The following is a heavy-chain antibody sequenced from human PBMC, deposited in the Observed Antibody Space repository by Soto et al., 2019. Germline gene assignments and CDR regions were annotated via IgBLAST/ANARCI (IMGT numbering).Heavy chain of an antibody. D-gene: IGHD6-19*01. Sequence: EVQQLESGGGLVQPGGSLRLSCAASGFTFSSYGMSWVRQAPGKGLEWVSAISGSGGSTYNADSVKGRFTISRANSKNTLYLQMNSLRAEDTAVYYCAKNEGYSSGWYLDWGQGTLVTVSS. CDR3: AKNEGYSSGWYLD. J-gene: IGHJ4*02. CDR1: GFTFSSYG. CDR2: ISGSGGST. V-gene: IGHV3-23*01.